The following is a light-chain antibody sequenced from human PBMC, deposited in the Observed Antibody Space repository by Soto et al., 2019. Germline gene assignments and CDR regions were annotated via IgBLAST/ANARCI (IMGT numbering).Light chain of an antibody. V-gene: IGKV3-11*01. Sequence: EIVLTQSPVTLSLSPGESATLSCRTSQSVRSYLAWYQQKPGQAPRLLMYDASNRATGIPARFRGSGSGTDFTLTISSLELEDFAVYYCQQRSDWPLTSGGGTKVEIK. J-gene: IGKJ4*01. CDR2: DAS. CDR3: QQRSDWPLT. CDR1: QSVRSY.